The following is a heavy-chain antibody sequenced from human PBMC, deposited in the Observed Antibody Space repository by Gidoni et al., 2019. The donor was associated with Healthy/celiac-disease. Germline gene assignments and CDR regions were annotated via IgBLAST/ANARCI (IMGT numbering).Heavy chain of an antibody. CDR2: IYYSGST. V-gene: IGHV4-59*01. J-gene: IGHJ6*02. Sequence: QVQLQASGPGLVKPSETLSLTCTVSGGSLSSYYWSWIRQPPGKGLEWIGYIYYSGSTNYNPSLKSRVTISVDTSKNQFSLKLSSVTAADTAVYYCARAFYYGDYHPYYYYYGMDVWGQGTTVTVSS. CDR3: ARAFYYGDYHPYYYYYGMDV. D-gene: IGHD4-17*01. CDR1: GGSLSSYY.